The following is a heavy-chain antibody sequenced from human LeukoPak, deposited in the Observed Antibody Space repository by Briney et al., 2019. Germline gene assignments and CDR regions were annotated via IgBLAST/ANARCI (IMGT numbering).Heavy chain of an antibody. CDR3: ARDLIAAAGAGLDY. CDR2: ISYDGSNK. V-gene: IGHV3-30*04. CDR1: GFTFSSYA. Sequence: PGRSLRLSCAASGFTFSSYAMHWVRQAPGKGLKWVAVISYDGSNKYYADSVKGRFTISRDNSKNTLYLQMNSLRAEDTAVYYCARDLIAAAGAGLDYWGQGTLVTVSS. D-gene: IGHD6-13*01. J-gene: IGHJ4*02.